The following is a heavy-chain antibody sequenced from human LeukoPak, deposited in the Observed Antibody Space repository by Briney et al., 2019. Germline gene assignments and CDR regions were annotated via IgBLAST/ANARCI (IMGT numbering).Heavy chain of an antibody. CDR2: IIPILGIA. D-gene: IGHD3-16*02. J-gene: IGHJ4*02. V-gene: IGHV1-69*04. CDR1: GGTFSSYA. CDR3: ARDRIMEDYDYVWGSYPKDYYFDY. Sequence: SVKVSCKASGGTFSSYAISWVRQAPGQGLEWMGRIIPILGIANYAQKFQGRVTITADKSTSTAYMELSSLRSEDTAVYYCARDRIMEDYDYVWGSYPKDYYFDYWGQGTLVTVSS.